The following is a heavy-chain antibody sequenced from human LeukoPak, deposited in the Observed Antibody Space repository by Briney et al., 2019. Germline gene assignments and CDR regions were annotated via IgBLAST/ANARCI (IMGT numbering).Heavy chain of an antibody. Sequence: PGGSLRLSCAASGFTFSSYAISWVRLPPGKGLEWGSAISGSGDSTYYADSVKGRFTISRDNSKNTLFLQMNSLRAEDTAVYYCAKSHASIWNVYDYWGQGTLVTVSS. CDR2: ISGSGDST. CDR1: GFTFSSYA. CDR3: AKSHASIWNVYDY. V-gene: IGHV3-23*01. J-gene: IGHJ4*02. D-gene: IGHD1-1*01.